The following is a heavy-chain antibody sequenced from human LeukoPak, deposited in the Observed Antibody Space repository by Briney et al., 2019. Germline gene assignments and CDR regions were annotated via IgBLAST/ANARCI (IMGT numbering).Heavy chain of an antibody. J-gene: IGHJ4*02. CDR3: AKGSGYYDILTGFDY. CDR2: ISWNSGSV. Sequence: QTGGSLRLSCAASGFTFDDYAMHWVRQAPGKGLEWVSGISWNSGSVGYTDSVKGRFTISRDNAKNSLYLQMNSLRAEDTALYYCAKGSGYYDILTGFDYWGQGTLVTVSS. V-gene: IGHV3-9*01. CDR1: GFTFDDYA. D-gene: IGHD3-9*01.